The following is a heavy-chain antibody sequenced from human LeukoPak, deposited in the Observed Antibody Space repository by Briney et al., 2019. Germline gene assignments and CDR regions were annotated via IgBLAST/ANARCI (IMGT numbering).Heavy chain of an antibody. CDR2: IIPIFGTA. J-gene: IGHJ3*02. V-gene: IGHV1-69*05. Sequence: SVKVSCKASGGTFSSYAISWVRQAPGQGLEWMGGIIPIFGTANYAQKFQGRVTITTDESPSTAYMELSSLRSEDTAVYYCARVRSGRFLNAFDIWGQGTMVTVSS. CDR3: ARVRSGRFLNAFDI. D-gene: IGHD2-21*01. CDR1: GGTFSSYA.